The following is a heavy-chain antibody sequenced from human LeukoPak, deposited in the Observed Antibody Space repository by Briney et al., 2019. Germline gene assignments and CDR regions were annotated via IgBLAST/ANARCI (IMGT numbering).Heavy chain of an antibody. CDR2: IYHSGST. J-gene: IGHJ3*02. CDR1: GYSISSGYY. D-gene: IGHD5-12*01. V-gene: IGHV4-38-2*01. Sequence: SETLSLTCAVSGYSISSGYYWGWIRQPPGKVLEWIGSIYHSGSTYYNPSLKSRVTISVDTSKNQFSLKLSSVTAADTAVYYCARHWQWLRSFAGPFDIWGQGTMVTVSS. CDR3: ARHWQWLRSFAGPFDI.